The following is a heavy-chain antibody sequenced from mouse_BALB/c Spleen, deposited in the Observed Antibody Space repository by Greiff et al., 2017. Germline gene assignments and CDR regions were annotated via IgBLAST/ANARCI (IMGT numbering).Heavy chain of an antibody. CDR1: GYAFTNYL. J-gene: IGHJ2*01. Sequence: VQLQQSGAELVRPGTSVKVSCKASGYAFTNYLIEWVKQRPGQGLEWIGVINPGSGGTNYNEKFKGKATLAADKSSSTAYMQLSSLTSDDSAVYFCARGGLTRPLDYWGQGTTLTVSS. CDR3: ARGGLTRPLDY. V-gene: IGHV1-54*01. D-gene: IGHD3-1*01. CDR2: INPGSGGT.